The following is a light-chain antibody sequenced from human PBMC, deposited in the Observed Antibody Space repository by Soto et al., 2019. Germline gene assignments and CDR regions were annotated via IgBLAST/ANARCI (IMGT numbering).Light chain of an antibody. CDR2: EVS. J-gene: IGLJ2*01. Sequence: QSVLTQPPSASGSPGQSVTISCTGTSSDVGKYDYVSWFQHHPGKAPKLIIYEVSKRPSGVPDRFSGSKSGSTASLTVSGLQTEDEADYYCGTWDSSLSAVVFGGGTKLTVL. CDR3: GTWDSSLSAVV. V-gene: IGLV2-8*01. CDR1: SSDVGKYDY.